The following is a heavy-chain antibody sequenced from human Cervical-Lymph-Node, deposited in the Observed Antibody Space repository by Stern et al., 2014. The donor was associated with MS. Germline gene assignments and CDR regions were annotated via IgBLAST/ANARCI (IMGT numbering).Heavy chain of an antibody. CDR1: GFTFSTYA. V-gene: IGHV3-30-3*01. J-gene: IGHJ4*02. CDR2: VSYDGTQR. D-gene: IGHD3-10*01. CDR3: ARGGRGVGLEY. Sequence: VQLEESGGGVVQPGRSLTLSCVVSGFTFSTYAMHWVRQAPGKGLEWVAFVSYDGTQRNSTDSVKARFTISRDNSKNTLYLHMNSLRDEDTAVYFCARGGRGVGLEYWGQGALVTVSS.